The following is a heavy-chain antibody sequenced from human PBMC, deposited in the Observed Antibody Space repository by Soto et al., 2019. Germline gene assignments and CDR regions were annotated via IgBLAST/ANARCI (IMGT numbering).Heavy chain of an antibody. J-gene: IGHJ1*01. Sequence: QMQLVQSGAEVKKPGSSVKVSCKASGGTLSSFINYPINWVRQPPGHGLGWMGGIVPNAGTVNYAQKFQGRVTIPADKSTGTAYVELSSLISEDTAVYYCARRVTSGVLRYFVTWGQGALVGVAS. V-gene: IGHV1-69*06. CDR1: GGTLSSFINYP. D-gene: IGHD2-15*01. CDR2: IVPNAGTV. CDR3: ARRVTSGVLRYFVT.